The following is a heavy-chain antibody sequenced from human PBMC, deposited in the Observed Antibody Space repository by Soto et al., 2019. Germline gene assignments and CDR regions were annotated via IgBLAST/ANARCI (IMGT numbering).Heavy chain of an antibody. J-gene: IGHJ6*03. V-gene: IGHV3-49*03. Sequence: AGGSLRLSCTASGLTFGDYAMSWFRQAPGKGLEWVGFIRSKAYGGTTEYAASVKGRFTISRDDSKSIAYLQMNSLKTEDTAVYYCTRPIYSSRILYYYDLLYVPGKGTTVTVSS. CDR1: GLTFGDYA. CDR2: IRSKAYGGTT. D-gene: IGHD6-13*01. CDR3: TRPIYSSRILYYYDLLYV.